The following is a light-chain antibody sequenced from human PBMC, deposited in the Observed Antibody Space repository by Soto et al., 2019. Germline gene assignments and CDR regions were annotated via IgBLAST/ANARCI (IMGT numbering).Light chain of an antibody. CDR1: QSVSSY. CDR2: DAS. J-gene: IGKJ5*01. Sequence: ESVLTQSPATLSLYPGEKATFSCRASQSVSSYLAWYQQKPGQAPRLLIYDASNRATGIPARFSGSGSGTDFTLTISSLEPEDFAVYYCQQRSNWPITFGQGTRLEIK. CDR3: QQRSNWPIT. V-gene: IGKV3-11*01.